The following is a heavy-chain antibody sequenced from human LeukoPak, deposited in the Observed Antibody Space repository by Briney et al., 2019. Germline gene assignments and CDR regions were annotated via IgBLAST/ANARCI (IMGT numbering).Heavy chain of an antibody. D-gene: IGHD2-21*01. CDR3: ARYGLWSFDY. CDR1: GGAINNLF. J-gene: IGHJ4*02. CDR2: IYYNGNT. V-gene: IGHV4-59*08. Sequence: KPSETLSLTCTVSGGAINNLFWSWIRQPPGKALEWIGYIYYNGNTNYNPSLKSRVSISVNTSKNQFALKLSSVTAADTAVYYCARYGLWSFDYWGQGALVTVSS.